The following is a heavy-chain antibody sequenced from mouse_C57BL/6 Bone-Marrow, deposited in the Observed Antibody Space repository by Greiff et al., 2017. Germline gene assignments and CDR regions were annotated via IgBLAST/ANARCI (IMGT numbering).Heavy chain of an antibody. Sequence: VQLKQSGGGLVQPKGSLKLSCAASGFSFNTYAMNWVRQAPGKGLEWVARIRSKSNNYATYYADSVKDRFTISRDDSESMLYLQMNNLKTEDTAMYYCVRPLITTVVEDAMDYWGQGTSVTVSS. CDR3: VRPLITTVVEDAMDY. D-gene: IGHD1-1*01. CDR2: IRSKSNNYAT. J-gene: IGHJ4*01. CDR1: GFSFNTYA. V-gene: IGHV10-1*01.